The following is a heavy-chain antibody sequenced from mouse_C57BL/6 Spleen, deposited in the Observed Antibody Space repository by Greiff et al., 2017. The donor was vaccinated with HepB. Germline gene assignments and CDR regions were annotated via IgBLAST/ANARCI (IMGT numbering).Heavy chain of an antibody. V-gene: IGHV1-64*01. CDR3: AYSNYDYAMDY. D-gene: IGHD2-5*01. CDR1: GYTFTSYW. CDR2: IHPNSGST. Sequence: QVQLQQPGAELVKPGASVKLSCKASGYTFTSYWMHWVKQRPGQGLEWIGMIHPNSGSTNYNEKFKSKATLTVDKSSSTAYMQLSSLTSEDSAVYYCAYSNYDYAMDYWGQGTSVTVSS. J-gene: IGHJ4*01.